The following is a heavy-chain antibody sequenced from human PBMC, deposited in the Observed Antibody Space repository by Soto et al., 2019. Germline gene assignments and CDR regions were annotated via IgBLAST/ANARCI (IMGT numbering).Heavy chain of an antibody. CDR3: ARGGGYYGSGAYYRGYFDH. J-gene: IGHJ4*02. V-gene: IGHV1-3*01. D-gene: IGHD3-10*01. Sequence: ASVKVSCKASGYSFANYTIHWVRQAPGQGLEWMGWLNPDTASTKFSPKFQGRVIVTRDKSANTAFMQLTSLTSEDTALYYCARGGGYYGSGAYYRGYFDHWGLGTLVTVSS. CDR1: GYSFANYT. CDR2: LNPDTAST.